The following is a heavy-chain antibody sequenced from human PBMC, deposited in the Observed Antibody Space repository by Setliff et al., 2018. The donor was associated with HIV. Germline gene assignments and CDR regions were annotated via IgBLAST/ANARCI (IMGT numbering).Heavy chain of an antibody. CDR2: ISYDGSKK. D-gene: IGHD2-8*01. V-gene: IGHV3-30*18. CDR1: GFIFSNYG. CDR3: VKVAYCTNGVCYHYFGS. J-gene: IGHJ4*02. Sequence: PGGSLRLSCAASGFIFSNYGMHWVRQAPGKGLEWVALISYDGSKKFYADSVKGRFTISRDNSKNTLYLQMNSLRAEDTAVYYCVKVAYCTNGVCYHYFGSWGQGTLVTVSS.